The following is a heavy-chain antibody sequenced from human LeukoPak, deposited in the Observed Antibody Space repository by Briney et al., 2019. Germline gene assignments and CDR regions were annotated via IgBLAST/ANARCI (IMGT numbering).Heavy chain of an antibody. V-gene: IGHV1-69*05. D-gene: IGHD3-22*01. J-gene: IGHJ4*02. Sequence: ASVTVSCKSSGGTFSSYAISWVRQAPGQGLEWVGGIIPIFGTANYAQKFQGRVTITTDESTSTAYMELSSLRSEDTGVYYFARDRTRDYDSPYFDYWGQGTLVSVSS. CDR3: ARDRTRDYDSPYFDY. CDR2: IIPIFGTA. CDR1: GGTFSSYA.